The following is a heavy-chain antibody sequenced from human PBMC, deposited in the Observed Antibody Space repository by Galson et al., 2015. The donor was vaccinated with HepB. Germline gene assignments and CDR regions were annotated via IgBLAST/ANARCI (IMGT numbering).Heavy chain of an antibody. D-gene: IGHD5-12*01. J-gene: IGHJ4*02. CDR2: ISSSSSYA. CDR3: ARWASSGYSGHLLDY. V-gene: IGHV3-11*06. Sequence: SLRLSCAASGFTFSDYYMSWIRQAPGKGLEWVSYISSSSSYANYADSVKGRFTISRDNAKNSLYLQMNSLRAEDTAVYYCARWASSGYSGHLLDYWGQGTLVTVSS. CDR1: GFTFSDYY.